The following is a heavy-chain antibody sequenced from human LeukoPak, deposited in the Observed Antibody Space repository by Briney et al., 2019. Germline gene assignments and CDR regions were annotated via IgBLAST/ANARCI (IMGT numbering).Heavy chain of an antibody. V-gene: IGHV3-23*01. CDR2: INDNGDGT. J-gene: IGHJ2*01. Sequence: GGSLRLSCAASGFTFSSYAMSWVRQAPGKGLKWVSTINDNGDGTYYADSVKGRFTISRDNAKNSLYLQMNSLRAEDTAVYYCARDPYYYDSSGYYTLTPRWYFDLWGRGTLVTVSS. CDR1: GFTFSSYA. D-gene: IGHD3-22*01. CDR3: ARDPYYYDSSGYYTLTPRWYFDL.